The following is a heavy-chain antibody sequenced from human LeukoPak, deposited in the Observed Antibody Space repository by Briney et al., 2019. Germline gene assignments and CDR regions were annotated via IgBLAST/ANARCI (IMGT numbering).Heavy chain of an antibody. CDR2: ITSTATHT. CDR1: GFTFSGHS. Sequence: GGSLRLSCATSGFTFSGHSMSWVRQAPGKGLEWVSSITSTATHTYYADSVKGRFTISRDNAKNTLYLQMNSLRAEDTAVYYCARVYDFWSGHFDYWGQGTLVTVSS. D-gene: IGHD3-3*01. V-gene: IGHV3-21*01. J-gene: IGHJ4*02. CDR3: ARVYDFWSGHFDY.